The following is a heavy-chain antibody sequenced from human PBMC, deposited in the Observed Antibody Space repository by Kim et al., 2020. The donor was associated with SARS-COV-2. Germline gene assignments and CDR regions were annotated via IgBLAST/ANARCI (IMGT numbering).Heavy chain of an antibody. V-gene: IGHV3-23*01. CDR3: AKDPTRITIFGVVTYFDY. CDR1: GFTFSSYV. D-gene: IGHD3-3*01. CDR2: ISGSGGST. Sequence: GGSLRLSCAASGFTFSSYVMSWVRQAPGKGLEWVSAISGSGGSTYYADSVKGRFTISRDNSKNTLYLQMNSLRAEETAVYYCAKDPTRITIFGVVTYFDYWGQGTLVTVSS. J-gene: IGHJ4*02.